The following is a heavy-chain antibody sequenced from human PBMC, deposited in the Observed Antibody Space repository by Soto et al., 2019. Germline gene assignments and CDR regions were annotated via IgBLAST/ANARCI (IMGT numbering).Heavy chain of an antibody. CDR1: GSYINRGYTDY. CDR3: AHSLRSFYYFGLDV. CDR2: IYYSGRI. D-gene: IGHD3-10*01. V-gene: IGHV4-31*03. J-gene: IGHJ6*02. Sequence: SDTLSLTCIFSGSYINRGYTDYWNWNRQHPVKGLEWIGYIYYSGRIYYNPSLESRVTISVDTSKNQFSLKLTSVTAADTAVYYCAHSLRSFYYFGLDVWGQGTTVNVSS.